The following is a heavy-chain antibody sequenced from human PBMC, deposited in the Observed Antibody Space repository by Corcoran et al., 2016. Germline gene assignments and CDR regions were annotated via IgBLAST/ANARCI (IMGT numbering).Heavy chain of an antibody. V-gene: IGHV6-1*01. Sequence: QVQLQQSGPGLVKHSQTLSLTCVISGDSVSSNSATWNWIRQSPSRGLEWLGRAYYRSKWYNEYAVSVKGRITISPDTSKNQFSLQLNSVTPEDTAVYYCARDPPWALSVFDSWGQGTLVTVSS. CDR1: GDSVSSNSAT. CDR2: AYYRSKWYN. CDR3: ARDPPWALSVFDS. J-gene: IGHJ5*01. D-gene: IGHD1-26*01.